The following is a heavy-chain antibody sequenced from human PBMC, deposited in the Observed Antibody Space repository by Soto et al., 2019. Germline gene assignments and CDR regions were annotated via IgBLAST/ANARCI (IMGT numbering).Heavy chain of an antibody. V-gene: IGHV1-2*02. CDR2: INPNSGGT. Sequence: ASVKVSCKASGYTFTGYYMHWVRQAPGQGLEWMGWINPNSGGTNYAQKFQGRVTMTRDTSISTAYMELSRLRSDDTAVYYCARGLRDIAAAGTYYYYGMDVWGQGTTVTVSS. D-gene: IGHD6-13*01. CDR1: GYTFTGYY. J-gene: IGHJ6*02. CDR3: ARGLRDIAAAGTYYYYGMDV.